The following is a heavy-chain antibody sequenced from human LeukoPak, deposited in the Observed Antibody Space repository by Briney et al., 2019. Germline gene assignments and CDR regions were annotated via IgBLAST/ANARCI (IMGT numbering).Heavy chain of an antibody. Sequence: KPSETLSLTCTVSGGSISSYYWSWIRQPPGKGLEWIGYIYYSGSTNYNPSLKSRVTISVDTSKNQFSLKLSSVTAADTAVYYCARDPDSSGYYDYWGQGTLVTVSS. J-gene: IGHJ4*02. CDR1: GGSISSYY. CDR3: ARDPDSSGYYDY. V-gene: IGHV4-59*01. CDR2: IYYSGST. D-gene: IGHD3-22*01.